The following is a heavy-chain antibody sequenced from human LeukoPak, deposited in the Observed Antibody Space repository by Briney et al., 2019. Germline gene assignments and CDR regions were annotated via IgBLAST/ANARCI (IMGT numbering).Heavy chain of an antibody. CDR3: ARGLWFGENDY. CDR1: GGSFSGYY. J-gene: IGHJ4*02. D-gene: IGHD3-10*01. V-gene: IGHV4-34*01. Sequence: PSETLSLTCAVYGGSFSGYYWSWIRQPPGKGLEWIGEISHSGSTNYNPSLKSRVTISVDTSKNQFSLKLSSVTAADTAVYYCARGLWFGENDYWGQGTLVTVSS. CDR2: ISHSGST.